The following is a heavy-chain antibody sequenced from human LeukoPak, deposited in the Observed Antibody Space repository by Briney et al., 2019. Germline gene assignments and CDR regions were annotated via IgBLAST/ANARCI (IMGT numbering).Heavy chain of an antibody. CDR1: GGTFSSYA. V-gene: IGHV1-69*04. J-gene: IGHJ4*02. CDR3: ARDKVSALYGDASDY. Sequence: SVKVSCKASGGTFSSYAISWVRQAPGQGLEWMGRIIPILGIANYAQKFQGRITITADKSTSTAYMELSSLRSEDTAVYYCARDKVSALYGDASDYWGQGTLVTVSS. CDR2: IIPILGIA. D-gene: IGHD4-17*01.